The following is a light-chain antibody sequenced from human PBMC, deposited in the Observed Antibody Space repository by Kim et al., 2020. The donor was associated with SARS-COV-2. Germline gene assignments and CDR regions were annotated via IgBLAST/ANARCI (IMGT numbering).Light chain of an antibody. Sequence: DIQLTQSPSTLSASVGDSVTITCRASQSISSWLAWYQQKPGKAPKVLIYKASSLKSGVSSRFRGSGSGTEFTLTINGLQPDDLATYYCQHYDSYSATFGQGTKLEI. CDR2: KAS. J-gene: IGKJ2*01. CDR1: QSISSW. CDR3: QHYDSYSAT. V-gene: IGKV1-5*03.